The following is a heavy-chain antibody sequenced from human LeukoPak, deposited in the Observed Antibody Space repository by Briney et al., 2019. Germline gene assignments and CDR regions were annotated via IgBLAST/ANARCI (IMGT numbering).Heavy chain of an antibody. CDR2: ISSNGGST. J-gene: IGHJ4*02. D-gene: IGHD6-6*01. V-gene: IGHV3-64*01. Sequence: GGSLRLSCAASGFTFSSYAMHWVRQAPGKGLEYVSSISSNGGSTYYANSVKGRFTISRDNSKNTLNLQMGSLRTEDMAVYYCARGAGGSSLYYFDYWGQGTLVTVSS. CDR1: GFTFSSYA. CDR3: ARGAGGSSLYYFDY.